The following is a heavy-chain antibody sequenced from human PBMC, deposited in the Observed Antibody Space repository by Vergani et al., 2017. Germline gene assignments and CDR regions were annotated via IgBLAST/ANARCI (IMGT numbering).Heavy chain of an antibody. D-gene: IGHD6-19*01. Sequence: QVQLVQSGAEVKKPGSSVKVSCKASGGTFSSYTISWVRQAPGQGLEWMGRIIPILSIANYAQKFQGRVTITADKSTSTAYMELSSLRSEDTAVYYCARDSVASAAFDIWGQGTMVTVSS. CDR2: IIPILSIA. J-gene: IGHJ3*02. CDR1: GGTFSSYT. CDR3: ARDSVASAAFDI. V-gene: IGHV1-69*08.